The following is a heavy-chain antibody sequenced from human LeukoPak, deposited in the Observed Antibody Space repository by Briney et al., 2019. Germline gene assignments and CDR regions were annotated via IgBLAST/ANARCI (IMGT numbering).Heavy chain of an antibody. Sequence: SETLSLTCTVSGGSISSGSYYWSWIRQPAGQGLEWIGRVSTSGSTNYNPSLKSRVTISVDTSKNQFSLRLSSVTAADTAVYYCARYDVWGSYRPFDYWGQGTLVTVSS. D-gene: IGHD3-16*02. V-gene: IGHV4-61*02. CDR1: GGSISSGSYY. CDR2: VSTSGST. CDR3: ARYDVWGSYRPFDY. J-gene: IGHJ4*02.